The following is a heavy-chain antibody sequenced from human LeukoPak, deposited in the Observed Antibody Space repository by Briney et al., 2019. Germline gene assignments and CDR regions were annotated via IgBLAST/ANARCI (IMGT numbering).Heavy chain of an antibody. D-gene: IGHD3-10*01. CDR2: INPNSGGT. V-gene: IGHV1-2*02. Sequence: ASVKVSCKASGYTFTGYYMHWVRQAPGQGFEWMGWINPNSGGTNYAQKFQGRVTMTRDTSISTAYMELSRLRSDDTAVYYCARSSGPGSRLYVFDYWGQGTLVTVSS. CDR1: GYTFTGYY. CDR3: ARSSGPGSRLYVFDY. J-gene: IGHJ4*02.